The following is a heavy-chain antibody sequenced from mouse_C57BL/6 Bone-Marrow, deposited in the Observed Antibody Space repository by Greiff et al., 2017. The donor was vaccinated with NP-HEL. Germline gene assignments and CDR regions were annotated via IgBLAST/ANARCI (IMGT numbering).Heavy chain of an antibody. Sequence: QVQLQQPGAELVKPGASVKLSCKASGYTFTSYWMHWVKQRPGQGLEWIGMIHPNSGSTNYNEKFKSKATLTVDKSSSTAYMQLSSLTSEDSAVYYCAKGSYYSNYGAMDYWGQGTSVTVSS. J-gene: IGHJ4*01. CDR1: GYTFTSYW. CDR3: AKGSYYSNYGAMDY. CDR2: IHPNSGST. V-gene: IGHV1-64*01. D-gene: IGHD2-5*01.